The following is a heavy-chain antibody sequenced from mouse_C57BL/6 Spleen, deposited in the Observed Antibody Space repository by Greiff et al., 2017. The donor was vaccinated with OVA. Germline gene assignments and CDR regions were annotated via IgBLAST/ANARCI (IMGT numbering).Heavy chain of an antibody. CDR3: ARLGWELGQGY. V-gene: IGHV1-64*01. D-gene: IGHD4-1*01. J-gene: IGHJ2*01. CDR1: GYTFTSYW. Sequence: VQLQQPGAELVKPGASVKLSCKASGYTFTSYWMHWVKQRPGQGLEWIGMIHPNSGSTNYNEKFKSKATLTVDKSSSTAYMQLSSLTSEDSAVYYCARLGWELGQGYWGQGTTLTVSS. CDR2: IHPNSGST.